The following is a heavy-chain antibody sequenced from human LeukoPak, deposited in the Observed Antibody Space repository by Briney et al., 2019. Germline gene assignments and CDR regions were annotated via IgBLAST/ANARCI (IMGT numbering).Heavy chain of an antibody. CDR2: IYYSGTT. CDR3: ARDERAALDY. D-gene: IGHD6-6*01. CDR1: GGSISSGDYY. J-gene: IGHJ4*02. Sequence: SETLSLTCTVSGGSISSGDYYWSWIRQPPGKGLEWIGYIYYSGTTYYNPSVKSRATMSADTSKNQISLKLSSVTAADTAVYYCARDERAALDYWGQGTLVTVSS. V-gene: IGHV4-30-4*08.